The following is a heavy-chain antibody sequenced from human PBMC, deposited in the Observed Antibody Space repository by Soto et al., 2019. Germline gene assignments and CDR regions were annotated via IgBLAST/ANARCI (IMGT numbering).Heavy chain of an antibody. CDR2: IYRSGTT. J-gene: IGHJ4*02. CDR3: ARKGTAARTLYDY. D-gene: IGHD6-6*01. CDR1: NFSIGSGYY. Sequence: SETLSLTCVVSNFSIGSGYYWGCVRQSPGKGLEWIASIYRSGTTSYNPSLKSRVTISVDTSKNQFSLKLSSVTAADTAVYYCARKGTAARTLYDYWGQGTLVTGSS. V-gene: IGHV4-38-2*01.